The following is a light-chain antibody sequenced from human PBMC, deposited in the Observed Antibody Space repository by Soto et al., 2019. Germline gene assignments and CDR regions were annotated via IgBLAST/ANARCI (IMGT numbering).Light chain of an antibody. V-gene: IGKV3-15*01. J-gene: IGKJ5*01. CDR3: QQRTNWPPGIT. CDR1: QSVSSN. Sequence: EVVMTQSPATLSVSPGERATLSCRAIQSVSSNLAWYQQKPGQAPRLLIYGASTRAAGIPARFSGSGSGTDFTLTITSLQSEDFGVYYCQQRTNWPPGITFGQGTRLEIK. CDR2: GAS.